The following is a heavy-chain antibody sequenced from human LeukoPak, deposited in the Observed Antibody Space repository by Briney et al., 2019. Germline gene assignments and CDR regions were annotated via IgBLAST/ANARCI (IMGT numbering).Heavy chain of an antibody. D-gene: IGHD6-13*01. V-gene: IGHV4-4*07. CDR2: IYTSGST. CDR3: ARYSSSWYPNLGAFDI. J-gene: IGHJ3*02. CDR1: GGSISSYY. Sequence: SETLSLTCTVSGGSISSYYWSWIRQPAGKGLEWIGRIYTSGSTNYNPSLESRVTISVDKSKNQFSLKLSSVTAADTAVYYCARYSSSWYPNLGAFDIWGQGTMVTVSS.